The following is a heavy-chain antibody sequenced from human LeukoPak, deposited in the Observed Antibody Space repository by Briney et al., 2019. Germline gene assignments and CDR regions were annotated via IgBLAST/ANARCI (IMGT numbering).Heavy chain of an antibody. J-gene: IGHJ4*02. CDR2: IYYSGST. Sequence: SETLSLTCTVSGGSISSYYWSWIRQPPGKGLEWIGYIYYSGSTNYNPSLKSRVTISVDTSKNQFSLELSSVTAADTAVYYCPSYSSGARALGYWGQGTLVTVSS. V-gene: IGHV4-59*01. CDR1: GGSISSYY. D-gene: IGHD6-25*01. CDR3: PSYSSGARALGY.